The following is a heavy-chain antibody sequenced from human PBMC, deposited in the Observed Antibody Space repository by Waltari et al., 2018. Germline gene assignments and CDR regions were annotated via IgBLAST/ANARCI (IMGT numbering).Heavy chain of an antibody. J-gene: IGHJ3*01. CDR3: ARNMTTLTTGAFDV. CDR2: IYHSGSP. D-gene: IGHD4-17*01. V-gene: IGHV4-38-2*01. CDR1: GYSISSGDY. Sequence: QVQLQESGPGLVKPSETLSLTCAVSGYSISSGDYWGWIRQPPGKGLEWIGSIYHSGSPYHNPPLKRRVTISVDPSKNHFSLWLTSVTAADTAVYYCARNMTTLTTGAFDVWGQGTMVTVSS.